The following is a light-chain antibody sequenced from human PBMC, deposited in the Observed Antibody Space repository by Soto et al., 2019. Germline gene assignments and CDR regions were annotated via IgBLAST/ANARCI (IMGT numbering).Light chain of an antibody. CDR1: QSLVHSDGNTY. Sequence: DIVMTQTPLSSPVTLGQAASISCRSSQSLVHSDGNTYLSWFQQRPGQPPRLLIYKVSDMFSVVTDRFSGSGAGPDFTLTSRRVEAEDVGVYYCRQATPSHWTFGQGTKV. CDR2: KVS. CDR3: RQATPSHWT. J-gene: IGKJ1*01. V-gene: IGKV2-24*01.